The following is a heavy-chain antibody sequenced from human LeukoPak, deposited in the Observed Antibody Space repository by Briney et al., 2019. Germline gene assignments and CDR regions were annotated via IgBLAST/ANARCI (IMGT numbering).Heavy chain of an antibody. CDR2: IIPIFGTA. CDR1: GGTFSSYA. D-gene: IGHD2-2*01. CDR3: ARVPADIVVVPAAIQYYFDY. J-gene: IGHJ4*02. V-gene: IGHV1-69*13. Sequence: SVKVSCKASGGTFSSYAISWVRQAPGQGLEWMGGIIPIFGTANYAQKFQGRVTITADESTSTAYMELSSLRSEDTAVYYCARVPADIVVVPAAIQYYFDYWGQGTLVTVSS.